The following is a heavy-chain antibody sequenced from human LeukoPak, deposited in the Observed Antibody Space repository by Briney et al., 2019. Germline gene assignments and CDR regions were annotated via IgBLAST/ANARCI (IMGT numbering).Heavy chain of an antibody. CDR1: GGSISSYY. CDR3: ARGGSWFDP. J-gene: IGHJ5*02. D-gene: IGHD3-10*01. CDR2: IYYSGST. Sequence: SETLSLTCTVSGGSISSYYWSWIRKPAGKGLEWIGYIYYSGSTNYNPSLKSRVTISVDTSKNQFSLKLTSVTAADTAVYYCARGGSWFDPWGQGTLVTVSS. V-gene: IGHV4-59*01.